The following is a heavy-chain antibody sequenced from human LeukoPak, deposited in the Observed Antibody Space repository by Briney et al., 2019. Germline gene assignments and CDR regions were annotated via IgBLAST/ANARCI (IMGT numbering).Heavy chain of an antibody. V-gene: IGHV1-24*01. D-gene: IGHD4-17*01. J-gene: IGHJ6*03. CDR3: ATDYGDRYRRVIYMDV. Sequence: ASVKVSCEVSGYTLTELSMHWVRQAPGKGLEWMGGFDPEDGETIYAQKFQGRVTMTEDTSTDTAYMELSSLRSEDTAVYYCATDYGDRYRRVIYMDVWGKGTTVTVSS. CDR1: GYTLTELS. CDR2: FDPEDGET.